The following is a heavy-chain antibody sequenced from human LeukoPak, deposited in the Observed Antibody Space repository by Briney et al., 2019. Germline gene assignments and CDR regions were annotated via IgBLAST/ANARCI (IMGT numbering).Heavy chain of an antibody. CDR3: ARAPRLVATIYYFDY. CDR1: GGSISSGGYS. CDR2: IYHSGST. D-gene: IGHD5-12*01. J-gene: IGHJ4*02. V-gene: IGHV4-30-2*01. Sequence: SETLSLTCAVSGGSISSGGYSWSWIRQPPGKGLEWIGYIYHSGSTYYNPPLKSRVTISVDRSKNQFSLKLSSVTAADTAVYYCARAPRLVATIYYFDYWGQGTLVTVSS.